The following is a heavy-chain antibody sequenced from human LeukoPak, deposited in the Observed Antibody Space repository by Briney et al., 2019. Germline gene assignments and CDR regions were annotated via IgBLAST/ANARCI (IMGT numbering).Heavy chain of an antibody. D-gene: IGHD5-12*01. J-gene: IGHJ4*02. CDR1: GFTFSGSA. CDR2: IRGRSNNYAT. V-gene: IGHV3-73*01. CDR3: ARPGGGYDSRFDS. Sequence: PGGSLRLSCAASGFTFSGSAMHWVRQASGKGLEWLGRIRGRSNNYATAYAASIRDRFTISRDDSQNTAYLHMNSLKTEDTAVYFCARPGGGYDSRFDSWGQGTLVTVSS.